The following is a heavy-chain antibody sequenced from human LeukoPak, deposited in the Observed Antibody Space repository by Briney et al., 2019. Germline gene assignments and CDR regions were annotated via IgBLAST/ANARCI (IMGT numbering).Heavy chain of an antibody. D-gene: IGHD4/OR15-4a*01. CDR2: IYSSAFT. CDR3: SRGSDDYKLGNY. CDR1: GALFDNSYC. V-gene: IGHV4-39*01. Sequence: PSETLSLSCTVSGALFDNSYCWTWVRQPPGKRPEWIGTIYSSAFTYYSPSLRSRVTISADTSKNLFSLRLTSVTAADTGVYYFSRGSDDYKLGNYWGQGILVTVSS. J-gene: IGHJ4*02.